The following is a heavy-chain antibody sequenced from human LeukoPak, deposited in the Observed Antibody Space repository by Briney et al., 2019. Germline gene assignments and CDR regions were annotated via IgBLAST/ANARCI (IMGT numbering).Heavy chain of an antibody. V-gene: IGHV3-30*03. Sequence: GSLRLSCAASGFTFSSYGMHWVRQAPGKGLEWVAVISYDGSNKYHADSVKGRFTISRDNSKNTLYLQMNSLRAEDTAVYYCARAGGQAVAGPPGRYWGQGTLVTVSS. CDR1: GFTFSSYG. CDR2: ISYDGSNK. CDR3: ARAGGQAVAGPPGRY. J-gene: IGHJ4*02. D-gene: IGHD6-19*01.